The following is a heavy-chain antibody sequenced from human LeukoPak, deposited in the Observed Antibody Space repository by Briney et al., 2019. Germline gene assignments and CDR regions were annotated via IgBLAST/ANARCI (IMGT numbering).Heavy chain of an antibody. Sequence: GGSLRLSCAASGFTFNSYAMDWVRQAPGKGLEWVSAISGRGGSTYYADYVKGRSTISRDNSKNMLYLQMNSLRAEDTAVYYCAKSMAGYCDSTIDNWGQGTLVTVSS. D-gene: IGHD2-2*01. CDR3: AKSMAGYCDSTIDN. J-gene: IGHJ4*02. V-gene: IGHV3-23*01. CDR1: GFTFNSYA. CDR2: ISGRGGST.